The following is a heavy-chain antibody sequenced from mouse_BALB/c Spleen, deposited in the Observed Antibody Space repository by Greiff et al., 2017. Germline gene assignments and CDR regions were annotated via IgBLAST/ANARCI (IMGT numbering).Heavy chain of an antibody. CDR1: GYTFTDYV. V-gene: IGHV1-81*01. CDR3: ARGAYGNYFDY. J-gene: IGHJ2*01. Sequence: VQLQQSGPELVKPGASVKMSCKASGYTFTDYVISWVKQRTGQGLEWIGELYPGSGSTYYNEKFKGKATLTADKSSNTAYMQLSSLTSEDSAVYFCARGAYGNYFDYWGQGTTLTVSS. D-gene: IGHD2-1*01. CDR2: LYPGSGST.